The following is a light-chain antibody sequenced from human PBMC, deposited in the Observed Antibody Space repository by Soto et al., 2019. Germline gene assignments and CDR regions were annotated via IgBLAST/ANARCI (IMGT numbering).Light chain of an antibody. J-gene: IGKJ1*01. V-gene: IGKV3-15*01. CDR3: QQFYDWPWT. Sequence: EIVMTQSPATLSVSPGERATLSCRASQSVSTNLAWYQQKPRQAPRLLIYGASTRATGIPARFSGSGSGTDLTLTISSLQSEDFAVYYCQQFYDWPWTFGQGTKVDI. CDR1: QSVSTN. CDR2: GAS.